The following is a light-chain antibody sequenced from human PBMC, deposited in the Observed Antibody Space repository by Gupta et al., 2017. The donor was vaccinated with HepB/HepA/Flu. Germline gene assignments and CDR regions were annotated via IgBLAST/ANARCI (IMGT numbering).Light chain of an antibody. V-gene: IGKV3-15*01. CDR1: QSVSSN. CDR3: QQYNNWPRT. J-gene: IGKJ1*01. Sequence: DIVVTQSLATLSVSLGERATLSCRASQSVSSNLAWYQQKPGQAPRLLIYDASTRATGIPARFSGSGSGTEFTLTISSLQSEDFAVYYCQQYNNWPRTFGQGTKVEIK. CDR2: DAS.